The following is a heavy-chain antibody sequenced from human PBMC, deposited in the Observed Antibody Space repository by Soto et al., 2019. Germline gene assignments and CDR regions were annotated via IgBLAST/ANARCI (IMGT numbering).Heavy chain of an antibody. CDR3: AREISGTVDY. CDR2: IIPIFGTA. Sequence: GASVKVSCKASGGTFSSYAISWVRQAPGQGLEWMGGIIPIFGTANYAQKFQGRVTITADESTSTAYMELGSLRSEDTAVYYCAREISGTVDYWGQGTLVTVSS. CDR1: GGTFSSYA. D-gene: IGHD3-10*01. J-gene: IGHJ4*02. V-gene: IGHV1-69*13.